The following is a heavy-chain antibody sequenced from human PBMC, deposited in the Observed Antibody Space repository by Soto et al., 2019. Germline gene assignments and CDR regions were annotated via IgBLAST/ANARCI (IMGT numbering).Heavy chain of an antibody. D-gene: IGHD3-16*01. CDR2: ISGSGIST. J-gene: IGHJ4*02. Sequence: EGQLLESGGGLVQPGGSLRLSCAASGFTFSSYAMTWVRQAPGKGLEWVSSISGSGISTYYADSVKGRFTISRDNSKNTLYLQMNRLRAEDAAVYYCAKSAGSNAYYPNVYWGQGTLVTVSS. V-gene: IGHV3-23*01. CDR3: AKSAGSNAYYPNVY. CDR1: GFTFSSYA.